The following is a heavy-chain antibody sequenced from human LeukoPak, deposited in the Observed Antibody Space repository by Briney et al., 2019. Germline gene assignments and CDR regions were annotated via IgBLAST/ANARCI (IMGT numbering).Heavy chain of an antibody. Sequence: GVSLRLSCAGSGFTFSSYDIQWVRQATGKGLEWVSSIGTAGDTYYAGSVKGRFTLSRENAKRSSYLQMNSLRAEDTAVYYCAKLPLGHYYGMDVWGQGTTVTVSS. J-gene: IGHJ6*02. CDR1: GFTFSSYD. V-gene: IGHV3-13*04. D-gene: IGHD5-24*01. CDR3: AKLPLGHYYGMDV. CDR2: IGTAGDT.